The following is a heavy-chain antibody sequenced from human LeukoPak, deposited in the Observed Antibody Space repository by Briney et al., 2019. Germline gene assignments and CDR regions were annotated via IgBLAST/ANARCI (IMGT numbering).Heavy chain of an antibody. V-gene: IGHV3-53*01. CDR2: IYNDGRT. D-gene: IGHD3-9*01. CDR3: AKDQVLTGYYKSPFDY. CDR1: GFTFSNAW. J-gene: IGHJ4*02. Sequence: GGSLRLSCAASGFTFSNAWMNWVRQAPGKGLEWVSLIYNDGRTYYADSVKGRFTISRDNSKNTLYLQMNSLRAEDTAVYYCAKDQVLTGYYKSPFDYWGQGTLVTVSS.